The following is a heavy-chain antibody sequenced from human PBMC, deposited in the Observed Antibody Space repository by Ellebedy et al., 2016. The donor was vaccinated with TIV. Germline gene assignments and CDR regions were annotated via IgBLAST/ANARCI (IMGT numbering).Heavy chain of an antibody. J-gene: IGHJ3*02. D-gene: IGHD6-19*01. V-gene: IGHV4-39*01. CDR3: ANTIKGGSGWPDDAFDI. CDR1: GGSISSSSYY. CDR2: IYYSGST. Sequence: MPSETLSLTCTVSGGSISSSSYYWGWIRQPPGKGLEWIGSIYYSGSTYYNPSLKSRVTISVDTSKNQFSLKLSSVTAADTAVYYCANTIKGGSGWPDDAFDIWGQGTMVTVSS.